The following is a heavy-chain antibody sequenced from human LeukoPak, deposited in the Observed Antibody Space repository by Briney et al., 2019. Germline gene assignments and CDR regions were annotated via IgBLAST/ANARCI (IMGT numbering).Heavy chain of an antibody. Sequence: VASVKVSCKASGYTFTSYDINWVRQATGQGLEWMGWMNPNSGNTGYAQKLQGRVTMTTDTSTSTAYMELRSLRSDDTAVYYCARVLGTTGYYYYGMDVWGQGTTVTVSS. CDR2: MNPNSGNT. CDR3: ARVLGTTGYYYYGMDV. V-gene: IGHV1-8*01. D-gene: IGHD4-17*01. CDR1: GYTFTSYD. J-gene: IGHJ6*02.